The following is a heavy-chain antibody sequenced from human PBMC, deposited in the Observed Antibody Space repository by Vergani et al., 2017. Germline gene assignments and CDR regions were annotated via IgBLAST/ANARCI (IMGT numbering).Heavy chain of an antibody. J-gene: IGHJ5*02. V-gene: IGHV2-5*02. CDR1: GFSLSTSGVG. CDR3: AHRQHHYYDSSGYSEDWFDP. CDR2: IYWDDDK. D-gene: IGHD3-22*01. Sequence: QITLKESGPTLVKPTQTLTLTCTFSGFSLSTSGVGVGWIRQPPGKALEWLALIYWDDDKRYSPSLKSRLTITKDTPKNQVVLTMTNMDPVDTATYYCAHRQHHYYDSSGYSEDWFDPWGQGTLVTVSS.